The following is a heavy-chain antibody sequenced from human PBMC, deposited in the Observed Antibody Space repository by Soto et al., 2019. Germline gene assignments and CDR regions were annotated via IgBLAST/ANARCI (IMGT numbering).Heavy chain of an antibody. CDR1: GFTFSTFA. CDR2: ITSSGGST. Sequence: EVQLLESGGDWVQPGGSLRLSCAASGFTFSTFAMSWVRQAPGRGLEWVSSITSSGGSTNYADGVKGRFTISRNNSKNTLYLQVSNLRDEDTALYYCARRIVGATKYFDYWGQGTLVTVSS. D-gene: IGHD1-26*01. V-gene: IGHV3-23*01. J-gene: IGHJ4*02. CDR3: ARRIVGATKYFDY.